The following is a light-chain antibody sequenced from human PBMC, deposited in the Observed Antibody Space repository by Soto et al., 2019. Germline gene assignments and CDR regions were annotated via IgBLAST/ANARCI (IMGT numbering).Light chain of an antibody. CDR2: ATS. J-gene: IGKJ2*01. Sequence: EIVLTQSPGTLSLSLGEGATLSCRASQSVSSSNLAWYQQKPGQAPRLLIYATSSRATGIPDRFSGSGSGTDFTLTISRLEPEDFAVYYCQQFGRSSYTFGQGAKLEIK. V-gene: IGKV3-20*01. CDR1: QSVSSSN. CDR3: QQFGRSSYT.